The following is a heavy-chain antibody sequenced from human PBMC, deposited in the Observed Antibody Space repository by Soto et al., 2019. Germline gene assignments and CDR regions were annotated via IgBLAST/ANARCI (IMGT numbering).Heavy chain of an antibody. CDR1: AGSISSYS. Sequence: VQLQESGPGLVKPSETLSLTCTVSAGSISSYSWSWIRQSTGKGLEWIGYIYYSGSTNYNPSLKSRVTISVDTSKNQFSLKLSSVTAADTAVYYCARFGAQEIDPWGQGTLVTVSS. CDR2: IYYSGST. V-gene: IGHV4-59*08. D-gene: IGHD3-16*01. CDR3: ARFGAQEIDP. J-gene: IGHJ5*02.